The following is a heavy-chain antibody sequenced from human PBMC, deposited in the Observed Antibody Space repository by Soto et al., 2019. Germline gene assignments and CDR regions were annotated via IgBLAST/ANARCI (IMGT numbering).Heavy chain of an antibody. D-gene: IGHD1-26*01. V-gene: IGHV5-51*01. CDR1: GYSFPNYW. Sequence: GESLKISCKGYGYSFPNYWIDWVRQMPGRGLEWMGIIYPGDSDTRYSPSFQGQVTISADKSITTAYLRWSSLKASDTAMYYCARVRVGAADAFDIWGQGTMVTVSS. J-gene: IGHJ3*02. CDR3: ARVRVGAADAFDI. CDR2: IYPGDSDT.